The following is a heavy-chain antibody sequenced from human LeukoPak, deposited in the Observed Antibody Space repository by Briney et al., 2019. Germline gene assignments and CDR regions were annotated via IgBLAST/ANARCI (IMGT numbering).Heavy chain of an antibody. V-gene: IGHV4-39*07. D-gene: IGHD3-10*01. J-gene: IGHJ4*02. Sequence: SETLSLTCTVSGGSISSSSYYWGWIRQPPGKGLEWISIIYHSGITYYNPSLKSRVTISVDTSKNQFSLKLSSVTAADTAVYYCASNLYGSGNYFAYWGRGTLVTVSS. CDR2: IYHSGIT. CDR1: GGSISSSSYY. CDR3: ASNLYGSGNYFAY.